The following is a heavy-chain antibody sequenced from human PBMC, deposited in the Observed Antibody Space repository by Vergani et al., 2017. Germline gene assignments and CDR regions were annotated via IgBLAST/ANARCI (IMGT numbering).Heavy chain of an antibody. CDR3: ASDTHSGQRADR. V-gene: IGHV2-5*01. CDR1: GFSLSTTGVG. D-gene: IGHD6-19*01. Sequence: QITLKESGPTLVRPTQTLTLTCTFSGFSLSTTGVGVGWMRQTPGKALEWLAVVYWNDVKYYSPSLQNRLTITKDTSKNQVVLTMINMDPVDTATYYCASDTHSGQRADRWGQGILVTVTS. CDR2: VYWNDVK. J-gene: IGHJ5*02.